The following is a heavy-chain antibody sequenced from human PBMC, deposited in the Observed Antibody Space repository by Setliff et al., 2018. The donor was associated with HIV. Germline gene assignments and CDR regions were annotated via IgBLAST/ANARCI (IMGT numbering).Heavy chain of an antibody. Sequence: SVKVSCKVSGYTLSELSRHWVRQGPGKGLEWMGGFDPEDGQRIYAQKFQGRVTMTEDTSTDTAYMELSSLSFEDTAVYYCATTGPYSGSLYGMDVWGQGTTVTVSS. V-gene: IGHV1-24*01. D-gene: IGHD1-26*01. CDR1: GYTLSELS. J-gene: IGHJ6*02. CDR3: ATTGPYSGSLYGMDV. CDR2: FDPEDGQR.